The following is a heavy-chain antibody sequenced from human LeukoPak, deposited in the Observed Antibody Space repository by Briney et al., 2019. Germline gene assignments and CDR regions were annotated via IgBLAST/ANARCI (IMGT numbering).Heavy chain of an antibody. D-gene: IGHD7-27*01. CDR1: GGSISSNY. Sequence: SETLSLTCTVSGGSISSNYWSWIRQPPGKGLEWIGYINTSGSTNYNPSLKSRVSISLDTSRNQFSLKLTSVTAADTAVYYCARRGNWGFFDCWGQGILVSVSS. J-gene: IGHJ4*02. V-gene: IGHV4-4*09. CDR2: INTSGST. CDR3: ARRGNWGFFDC.